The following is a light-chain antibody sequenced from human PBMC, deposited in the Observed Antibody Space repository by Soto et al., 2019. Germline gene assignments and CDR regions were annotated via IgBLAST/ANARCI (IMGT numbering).Light chain of an antibody. CDR1: SSNLGSNY. Sequence: QSVLTQPPSASGTPRQRVTISCSGSSSNLGSNYVYWYQQLPGTAPKLLIYRNNQRPSGVTDRFSGSKSGTSASLAISGLGSEDEADYYCAAWDDSLSGWVFGGGTKLTVL. CDR2: RNN. V-gene: IGLV1-47*01. CDR3: AAWDDSLSGWV. J-gene: IGLJ3*02.